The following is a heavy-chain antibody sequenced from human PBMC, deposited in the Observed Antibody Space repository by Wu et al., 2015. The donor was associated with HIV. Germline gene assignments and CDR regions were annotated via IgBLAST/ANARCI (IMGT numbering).Heavy chain of an antibody. CDR2: ISAYNGNT. J-gene: IGHJ1*01. CDR1: GYTFTSYG. D-gene: IGHD4-17*01. CDR3: ARDASYGDYVFSDGGYFQH. V-gene: IGHV1-18*01. Sequence: QVQLVQSGAEVKKPGASVKVSCKASGYTFTSYGISWVRQAPGQGLEWMGWISAYNGNTNYAQKLQGRVTMTTDTSTSTAYMELRSLRSDDTAVYYCARDASYGDYVFSDGGYFQHWGQGHPWSTVSS.